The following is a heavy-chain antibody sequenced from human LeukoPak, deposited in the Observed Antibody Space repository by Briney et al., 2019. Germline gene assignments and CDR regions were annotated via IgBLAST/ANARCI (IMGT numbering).Heavy chain of an antibody. D-gene: IGHD2-15*01. CDR2: IYYSGST. V-gene: IGHV4-61*08. CDR3: AREGWDL. Sequence: SETLSLTCTISGASLNSGGYYWNWVRQPPGKGPEWIGYIYYSGSTNYNRSLKSRVTISVDTSKNQFSLKLTSVTAADTAVYYCAREGWDLWGRGTLVTLSS. CDR1: GASLNSGGYY. J-gene: IGHJ2*01.